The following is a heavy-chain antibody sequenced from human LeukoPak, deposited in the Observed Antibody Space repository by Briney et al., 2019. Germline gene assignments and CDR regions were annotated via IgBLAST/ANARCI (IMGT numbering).Heavy chain of an antibody. D-gene: IGHD3-22*01. CDR3: ARHRTIYYDNSGYWV. V-gene: IGHV4-39*01. CDR1: GGSIRISSYY. CDR2: IYYSGST. J-gene: IGHJ4*02. Sequence: SETLSLTFTVSGGSIRISSYYWGWIRQPPGKGLEWIGSIYYSGSTYYNPSLKSRVTISVDASKNQFSLKLSSVTAADTAVYYCARHRTIYYDNSGYWVWGQGTLVTVSS.